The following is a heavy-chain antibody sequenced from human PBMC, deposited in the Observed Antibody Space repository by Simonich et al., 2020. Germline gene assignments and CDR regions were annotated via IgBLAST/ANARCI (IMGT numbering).Heavy chain of an antibody. CDR2: INPNRGGT. D-gene: IGHD1-1*01. Sequence: QVQLVQSGAEVKKPGASVKVSCKASGYTFTGYYMHWVRQAPGQGLEWMGWINPNRGGTNYAQKFQGRGTMARDTSISTAYMELSRLRSDDTAVYYCARSTTGTTAFDIWGQGTMVTVSS. V-gene: IGHV1-2*02. CDR3: ARSTTGTTAFDI. CDR1: GYTFTGYY. J-gene: IGHJ3*02.